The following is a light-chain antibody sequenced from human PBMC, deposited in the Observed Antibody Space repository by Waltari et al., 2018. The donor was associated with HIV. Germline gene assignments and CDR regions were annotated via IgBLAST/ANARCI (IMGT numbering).Light chain of an antibody. V-gene: IGKV2D-29*01. J-gene: IGKJ4*01. Sequence: IVLTQSPLSLPVTPGPPASISCKSSQSLLHSDGKPYLYWYLQRPGQPQQLLINEVSNRFSRVPDRFSGGGSGTEFSLNISRVEAEDVGTYYCMQSIQLPLTFGGGTKVEIK. CDR1: QSLLHSDGKPY. CDR3: MQSIQLPLT. CDR2: EVS.